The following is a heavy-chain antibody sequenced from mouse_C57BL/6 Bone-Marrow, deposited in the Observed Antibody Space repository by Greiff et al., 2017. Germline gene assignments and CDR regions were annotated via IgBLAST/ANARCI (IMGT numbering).Heavy chain of an antibody. V-gene: IGHV10-1*01. CDR3: VRNLGENFDY. J-gene: IGHJ2*01. Sequence: EVKVVESGGGLVQPKGSLKLSCAASGFSFNTYAMNWVRQAPGKGLEWVARIRSKSNNYATYYADSVKDRFTISRDDSESMLYLQMNNFKTEDTAMYYCVRNLGENFDYWGQGTTLTVSS. CDR2: IRSKSNNYAT. CDR1: GFSFNTYA. D-gene: IGHD4-1*01.